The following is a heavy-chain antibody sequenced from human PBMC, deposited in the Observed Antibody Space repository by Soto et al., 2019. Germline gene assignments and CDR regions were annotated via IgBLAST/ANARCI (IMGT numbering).Heavy chain of an antibody. CDR3: AKTPPRYDSSGGSCYPDY. D-gene: IGHD2-15*01. CDR2: ISYDGSNN. CDR1: GFTFSSYG. Sequence: GGSLRLSCAASGFTFSSYGMHWVRQAPGKGLEWVAVISYDGSNNYYADSVKGRFTISRDNSKNTLYLQMNSLRAEDTAVYYCAKTPPRYDSSGGSCYPDYWGQGALVTVSS. J-gene: IGHJ4*02. V-gene: IGHV3-30*18.